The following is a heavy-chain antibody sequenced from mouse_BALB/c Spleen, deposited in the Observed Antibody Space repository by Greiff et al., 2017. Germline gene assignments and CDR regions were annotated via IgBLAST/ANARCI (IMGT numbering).Heavy chain of an antibody. D-gene: IGHD2-3*01. CDR1: GFTFSSYT. V-gene: IGHV5-12-2*01. CDR3: ARRDDGYYPAWFAY. Sequence: EVMLVESGGGLVQPGGSLKLSCAASGFTFSSYTMSWVRQTPEKRLEWVAYISNGGGSTYYPDTVKGRFTISRDNAKNTLYLQMSSLKSEDTAMYYCARRDDGYYPAWFAYWGQGTLVTVSA. J-gene: IGHJ3*01. CDR2: ISNGGGST.